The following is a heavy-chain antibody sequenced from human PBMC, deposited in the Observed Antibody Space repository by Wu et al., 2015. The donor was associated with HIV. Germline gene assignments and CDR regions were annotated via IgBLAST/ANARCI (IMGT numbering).Heavy chain of an antibody. CDR2: VDPEDGET. CDR1: GYIFTDFH. V-gene: IGHV1-69-2*01. J-gene: IGHJ4*02. CDR3: ATGDEGGGYSEF. Sequence: VQLVQSGAEVKKPGTSVTISCRVSGYIFTDFHLHWVQQAPGKGLEWMGLVDPEDGETTYAEKFQGRVAITADTSTNTAYMQLSSLEFDDTAIYYCATGDEGGGYSEFWGQGTLVTVSS. D-gene: IGHD2-21*01.